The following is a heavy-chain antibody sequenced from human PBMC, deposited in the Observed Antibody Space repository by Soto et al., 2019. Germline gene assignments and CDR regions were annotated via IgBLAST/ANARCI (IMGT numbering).Heavy chain of an antibody. CDR1: GYTFSNYG. CDR3: ARVVPGADAWCGP. Sequence: ASVKLSCTTSGYTFSNYGITWVRQAPGQPLEWLGWISLYSDGTNYAQKFQGRVSMTTDTSTTTAYMELRSLRSDDTAVYYCARVVPGADAWCGPRGQGNLVTFS. V-gene: IGHV1-18*01. D-gene: IGHD2-2*01. CDR2: ISLYSDGT. J-gene: IGHJ5*02.